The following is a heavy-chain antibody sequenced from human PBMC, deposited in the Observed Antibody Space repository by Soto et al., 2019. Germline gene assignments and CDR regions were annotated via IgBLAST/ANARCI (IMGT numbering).Heavy chain of an antibody. CDR2: INAGNGNT. Sequence: ASVKVSCKASGYTFTSYAMHWVRQAPGQRLEWMGWINAGNGNTKYSQKFQGRVTINRDTSASTAYMELSSLRSEDTAVYYCARSSRLRYFDWLYFDYWGQGTLVTVSS. D-gene: IGHD3-9*01. V-gene: IGHV1-3*01. J-gene: IGHJ4*02. CDR3: ARSSRLRYFDWLYFDY. CDR1: GYTFTSYA.